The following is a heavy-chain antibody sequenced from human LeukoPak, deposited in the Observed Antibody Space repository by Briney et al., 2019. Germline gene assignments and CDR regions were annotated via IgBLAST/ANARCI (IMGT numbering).Heavy chain of an antibody. CDR1: GDSISSGGYC. CDR2: IYSSGST. J-gene: IGHJ6*02. Sequence: ASETLSLTCTVSGDSISSGGYCWNWFRQHPGTGLEWIGYIYSSGSTFYNPSLKSRVTISVDTSKNQFSLKLSSVTAADTALYYCASSEAPITPPPYGMGVWGQGTKVTVSS. V-gene: IGHV4-31*03. CDR3: ASSEAPITPPPYGMGV.